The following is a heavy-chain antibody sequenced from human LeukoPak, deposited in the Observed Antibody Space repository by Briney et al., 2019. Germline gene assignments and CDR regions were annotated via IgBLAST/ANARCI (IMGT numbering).Heavy chain of an antibody. V-gene: IGHV3-23*01. CDR1: GFTFSSYA. J-gene: IGHJ4*02. Sequence: GGSLRLSRAASGFTFSSYALSWVRQTPGKGLEWVSTITGSGGSTYYADSVKGRFTISRDNSKNTLDLQMNSLRAEDTAVYYCAKYLRYLDYWGQGTLVTVSS. CDR3: AKYLRYLDY. CDR2: ITGSGGST. D-gene: IGHD2-8*01.